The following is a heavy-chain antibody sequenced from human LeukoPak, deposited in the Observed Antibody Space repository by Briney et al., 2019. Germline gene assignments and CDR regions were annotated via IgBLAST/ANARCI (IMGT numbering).Heavy chain of an antibody. Sequence: GGSLRLSCAASGFTFSSYWMSWVRQAPGKGLEWVANIKKDGSEKYYVDSVKGRFTISRDNAKTSLFLQMNSLGAEDTAVYYCARHLSGVTGYTYGRGIDYWGQGTLVTVSS. CDR1: GFTFSSYW. V-gene: IGHV3-7*01. CDR2: IKKDGSEK. D-gene: IGHD5-18*01. CDR3: ARHLSGVTGYTYGRGIDY. J-gene: IGHJ4*02.